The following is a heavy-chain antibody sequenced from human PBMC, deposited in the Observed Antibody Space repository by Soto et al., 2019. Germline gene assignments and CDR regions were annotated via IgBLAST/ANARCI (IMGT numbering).Heavy chain of an antibody. D-gene: IGHD3-10*01. V-gene: IGHV1-3*01. CDR2: INAGNGNT. Sequence: GASVKVSCKASGYTFTSYAMHWVRQAPGQRLEWMGWINAGNGNTKYSQKFQGRVTITRDTSASTAYMELSSLRSEDTAVYYCAGSRITMVPYGTGVWGQGSTVTVSS. CDR3: AGSRITMVPYGTGV. J-gene: IGHJ6*02. CDR1: GYTFTSYA.